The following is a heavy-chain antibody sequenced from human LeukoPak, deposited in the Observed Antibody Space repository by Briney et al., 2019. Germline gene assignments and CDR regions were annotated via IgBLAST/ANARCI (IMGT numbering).Heavy chain of an antibody. V-gene: IGHV3-13*01. D-gene: IGHD1-26*01. CDR2: IGTAGDT. J-gene: IGHJ4*02. Sequence: GGSLRLSCAASGFTFSSYDMHWVRQATGKGLEWVSAIGTAGDTYYPGSVKGRFTISRENAKNSLYLQMNSLRAEDTAVYYCARDGHSGSYFEPNYFDYWGQGTLVTVSS. CDR3: ARDGHSGSYFEPNYFDY. CDR1: GFTFSSYD.